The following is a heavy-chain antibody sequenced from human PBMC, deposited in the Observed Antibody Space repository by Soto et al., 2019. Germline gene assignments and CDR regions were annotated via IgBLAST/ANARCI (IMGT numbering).Heavy chain of an antibody. V-gene: IGHV4-59*01. J-gene: IGHJ4*02. CDR3: ARLGGVAARTFDY. D-gene: IGHD6-6*01. Sequence: SETLSLTCTVSGGSINDFYWGWIRQPPGKGLEWIGYMYYSGSTDYNPSLRSRVTISVDPSKTQFSLNLRSVSTADTAVYYCARLGGVAARTFDYWGQGTLVTAPQ. CDR2: MYYSGST. CDR1: GGSINDFY.